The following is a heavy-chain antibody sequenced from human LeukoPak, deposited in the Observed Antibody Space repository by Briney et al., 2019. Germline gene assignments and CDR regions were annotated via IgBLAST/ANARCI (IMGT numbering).Heavy chain of an antibody. V-gene: IGHV4-59*01. CDR3: ARDFKPWDPVRGLVH. CDR2: IYYSGST. J-gene: IGHJ4*02. D-gene: IGHD3-10*01. CDR1: GGSISSYY. Sequence: SETLSLTCTVSGGSISSYYWSWIRQPPGKGLEWIGYIYYSGSTNYNPSLKSRVTISVDTSKNQFSLKLSSVTAADTAVYYCARDFKPWDPVRGLVHWGQGTLVTVSS.